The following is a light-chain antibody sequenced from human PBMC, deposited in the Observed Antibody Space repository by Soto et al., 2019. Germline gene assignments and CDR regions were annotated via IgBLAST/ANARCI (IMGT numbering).Light chain of an antibody. CDR3: SSYTTISTYV. CDR2: DVR. CDR1: SRDVGGYNY. Sequence: QSALTQPASVSGSPGQSITISCTGTSRDVGGYNYVSWYQQHPGKAPKLKIYDVRNRPSGVSNRFSGSKSVNTASLTISGLQAEDEADYYCSSYTTISTYVFGTGTKLTVL. J-gene: IGLJ1*01. V-gene: IGLV2-14*01.